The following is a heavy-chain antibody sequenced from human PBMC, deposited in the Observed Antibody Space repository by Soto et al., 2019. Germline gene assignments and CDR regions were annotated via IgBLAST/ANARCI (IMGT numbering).Heavy chain of an antibody. CDR2: IGPESGAT. V-gene: IGHV1-2*02. CDR1: GYTFTGHY. Sequence: ASVKVSCKASGYTFTGHYIHWVRQAPEQGPEWMGEIGPESGATRYAQKFKGRVTMTRDMSITTVYMELNKLSPDDTAVYYCGRGRSGQIVVFYWGQGTTVTV. D-gene: IGHD3-22*01. CDR3: GRGRSGQIVVFY. J-gene: IGHJ4*02.